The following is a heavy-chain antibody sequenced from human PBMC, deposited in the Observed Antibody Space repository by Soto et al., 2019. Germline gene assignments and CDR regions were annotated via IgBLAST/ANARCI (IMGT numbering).Heavy chain of an antibody. CDR1: GFAFSSYT. CDR2: ISSGGHST. D-gene: IGHD2-15*01. Sequence: EIQLVESGGDLVKSGGSLRLSCAASGFAFSSYTMNWVRQAPGKGLGWISSISSGGHSTHYADSVKGRFTVTRDSAKNSMFLQMHSLRAEDTAVYYCARDVSLLVILDSWGQGTLVTVSS. V-gene: IGHV3-21*06. CDR3: ARDVSLLVILDS. J-gene: IGHJ5*02.